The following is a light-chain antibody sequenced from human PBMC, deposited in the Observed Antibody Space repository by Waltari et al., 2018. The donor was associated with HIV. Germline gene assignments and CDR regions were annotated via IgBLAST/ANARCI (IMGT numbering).Light chain of an antibody. Sequence: DIHMTQSPSSQSASIGDRLTITCRARQNIVTYLNWYQKKPGQAPKLLIFSASSLQDGVPSRFSGSGSRTEFTLSISSLQPDDFATYYCQQCYSIPFTFGPGTTV. CDR3: QQCYSIPFT. V-gene: IGKV1-39*01. CDR1: QNIVTY. J-gene: IGKJ3*01. CDR2: SAS.